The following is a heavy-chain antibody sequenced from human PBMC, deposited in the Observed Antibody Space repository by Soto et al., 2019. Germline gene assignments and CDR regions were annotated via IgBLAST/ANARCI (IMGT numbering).Heavy chain of an antibody. CDR3: ARGYSGPFNWFDP. D-gene: IGHD1-26*01. CDR2: INAGNGNT. J-gene: IGHJ5*02. CDR1: GYTFTSYA. V-gene: IGHV1-3*01. Sequence: QVQLVQSGAEVKKPGASVKVSCKASGYTFTSYAMHWVRHAPGQRLEWMGWINAGNGNTKYSQKFQGRVTITRDTSASTAYMELSSLRSEDTAVYYCARGYSGPFNWFDPWGQGTLVTVSP.